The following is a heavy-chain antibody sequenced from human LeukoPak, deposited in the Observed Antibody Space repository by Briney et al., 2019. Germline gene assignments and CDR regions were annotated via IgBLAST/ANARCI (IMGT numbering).Heavy chain of an antibody. CDR3: ARINYDILTGYYKGWFDP. CDR1: GFAFSGCG. V-gene: IGHV3-48*04. CDR2: ISSSGSTI. J-gene: IGHJ5*02. D-gene: IGHD3-9*01. Sequence: GGSLRLSCAASGFAFSGCGMHWVRQAPGKGLEWVSYISSSGSTIYYADSVKGRFTISRDNAKNSLYLQMNSLRAEDTAVYYCARINYDILTGYYKGWFDPWGQGTLVTVSS.